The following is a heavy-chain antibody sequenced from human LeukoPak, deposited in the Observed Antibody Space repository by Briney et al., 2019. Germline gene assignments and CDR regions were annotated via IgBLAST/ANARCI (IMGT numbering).Heavy chain of an antibody. J-gene: IGHJ6*02. Sequence: SETLSLTCTVSGGSISSGGYYWSWIRQPPGKGLEWIGYIYYSGSTYYNPSLKSRVTISVDTSKNQFSLKLSSVTAADTAVYYCARDRGCSGGSCYPYYYYYGMDVWGQGTTVTVSS. D-gene: IGHD2-15*01. CDR1: GGSISSGGYY. V-gene: IGHV4-31*03. CDR2: IYYSGST. CDR3: ARDRGCSGGSCYPYYYYYGMDV.